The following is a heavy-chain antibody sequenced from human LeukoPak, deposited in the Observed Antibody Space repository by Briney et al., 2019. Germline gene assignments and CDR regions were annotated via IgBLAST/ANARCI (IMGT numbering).Heavy chain of an antibody. CDR2: IYYSGST. D-gene: IGHD6-19*01. J-gene: IGHJ4*02. V-gene: IGHV4-59*01. CDR1: GGPISSYY. CDR3: ARGPVADYFDY. Sequence: SETLSLTCTVSGGPISSYYWSWIRQPPGKGLEWIGYIYYSGSTNYNPSLKSRVTISVDTSKNQFSLKLSSVTAADTAVYYCARGPVADYFDYWGQGTLVTVSS.